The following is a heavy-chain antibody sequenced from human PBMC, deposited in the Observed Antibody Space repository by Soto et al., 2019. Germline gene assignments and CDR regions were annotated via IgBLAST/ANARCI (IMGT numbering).Heavy chain of an antibody. J-gene: IGHJ5*02. Sequence: QVQLVQSGAEVKKPGSSVKVSCKASGGTFSSYAISWVRQAPGQGLEWMGGIIPIFGTANYAQKFQGRVTITADESTSTAYMELGSLRSEDTAVYYCARDNGNDFWSGYYTGVYWFDPWGQGTLVTVSS. CDR3: ARDNGNDFWSGYYTGVYWFDP. CDR2: IIPIFGTA. V-gene: IGHV1-69*01. D-gene: IGHD3-3*01. CDR1: GGTFSSYA.